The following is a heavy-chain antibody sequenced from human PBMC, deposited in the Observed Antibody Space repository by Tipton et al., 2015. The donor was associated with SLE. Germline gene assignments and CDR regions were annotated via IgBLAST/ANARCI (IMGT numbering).Heavy chain of an antibody. J-gene: IGHJ6*02. Sequence: QVQLVQSGGGLVQPGGSLRLSCAASGFTVSTNYMSWVRQAPGKGLEWVSYIGSSGSAIYYADSVKGRFTVSRDNTKNSLYLQMNSLRAEDTAVYYCARENPLGGMDVWGQGTTVTVSS. CDR3: ARENPLGGMDV. CDR1: GFTVSTNY. V-gene: IGHV3-11*04. CDR2: IGSSGSAI. D-gene: IGHD1-14*01.